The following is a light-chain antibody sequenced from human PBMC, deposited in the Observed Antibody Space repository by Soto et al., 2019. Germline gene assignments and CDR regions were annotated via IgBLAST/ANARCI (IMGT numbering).Light chain of an antibody. J-gene: IGLJ3*02. Sequence: QSVLTQPPSASGTPGQRVSISCSGSRSNIGRNYVYWYQQLPGTAPKLLIQRNNERPSGVPDRFSGSKSGTSVSLAISGLRSEDEGTYYCAAWDDTLNGQVFGGGTKLTVL. CDR1: RSNIGRNY. CDR2: RNN. V-gene: IGLV1-47*01. CDR3: AAWDDTLNGQV.